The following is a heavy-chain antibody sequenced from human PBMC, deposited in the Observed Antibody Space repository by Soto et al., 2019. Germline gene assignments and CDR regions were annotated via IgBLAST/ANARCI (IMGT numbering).Heavy chain of an antibody. CDR3: ARDLGTGTDY. D-gene: IGHD1-1*01. CDR1: VDSISSSNW. V-gene: IGHV4-4*02. CDR2: IYHSGAT. Sequence: SETLSLTCAVSVDSISSSNWWSWVRQAPGKGLEWIGEIYHSGATTYNPSLKSRATISVDPSNNHFSLKLTSVTAADTAVYFCARDLGTGTDYWGQGTLVTVSS. J-gene: IGHJ4*02.